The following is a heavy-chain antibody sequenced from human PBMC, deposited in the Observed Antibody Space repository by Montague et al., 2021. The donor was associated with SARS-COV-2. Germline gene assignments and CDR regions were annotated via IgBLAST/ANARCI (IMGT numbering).Heavy chain of an antibody. CDR3: ARGREYSSSAGFDY. CDR2: IYYSGST. V-gene: IGHV4-59*01. Sequence: SETLSLTCTVSGGSISSYYWSWIRQPPGKGLEWIGYIYYSGSTNXNPSLTSRVTISVDTSKNQFSLKLSSVTAADTAVYYCARGREYSSSAGFDYWGQGTLVTVSS. J-gene: IGHJ4*02. D-gene: IGHD6-6*01. CDR1: GGSISSYY.